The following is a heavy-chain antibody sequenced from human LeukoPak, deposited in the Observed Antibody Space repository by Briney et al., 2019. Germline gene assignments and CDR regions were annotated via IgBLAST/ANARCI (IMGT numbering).Heavy chain of an antibody. V-gene: IGHV1-2*02. D-gene: IGHD3-10*01. CDR3: AKAGRSDYFLRWFDP. Sequence: ASVKVSCKASGYNFNDYYMHWVRQVPGQGFEWLGWINPKNDFATYAGNFLGRLTMTSDKSTSTISMDLISLRSDDTAIYYCAKAGRSDYFLRWFDPWGQGTLVTVSS. CDR2: INPKNDFA. CDR1: GYNFNDYY. J-gene: IGHJ5*02.